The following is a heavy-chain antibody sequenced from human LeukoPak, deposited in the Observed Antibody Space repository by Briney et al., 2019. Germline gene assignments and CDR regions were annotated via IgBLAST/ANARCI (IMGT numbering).Heavy chain of an antibody. D-gene: IGHD2-8*01. V-gene: IGHV3-23*01. J-gene: IGHJ4*02. Sequence: GGSLRLSCAASGFTFSGYAMNWVRQAPGKGLEWVSGISGSGAGTYYADSVKGRFTISRDNSKNTLYLQMSSLRADDTAVYYCAKMVREFYTISYYFDYWGQGTLVTVSS. CDR2: ISGSGAGT. CDR1: GFTFSGYA. CDR3: AKMVREFYTISYYFDY.